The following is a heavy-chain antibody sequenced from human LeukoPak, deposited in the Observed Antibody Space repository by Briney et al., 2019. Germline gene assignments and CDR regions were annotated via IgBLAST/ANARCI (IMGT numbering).Heavy chain of an antibody. CDR1: GFTFSSYG. V-gene: IGHV3-30*02. D-gene: IGHD3-3*01. CDR3: AKDLVRFLEWLSPYYFDY. J-gene: IGHJ4*02. Sequence: PGGSLRLSCAASGFTFSSYGMHWVRQAPGKGLEWVAFIRYDGSNKYYADSVKGRFTISRDNSKNTLYLQMNSLRAEDTAVYYCAKDLVRFLEWLSPYYFDYWGQGTLVTVSS. CDR2: IRYDGSNK.